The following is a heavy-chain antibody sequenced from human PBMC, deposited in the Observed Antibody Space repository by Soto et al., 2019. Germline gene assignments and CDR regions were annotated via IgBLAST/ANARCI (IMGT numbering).Heavy chain of an antibody. Sequence: GGSLRLSCAASGFNFGPFWMHWVRQAPGKGLVWVSHINGDGSTIVYADSVKGRFTISRDNSKNTLYLQMNSLRAEDTAVYYCAKVSPRITIFGVEKLKNAFDIWGQGTMVTVSS. V-gene: IGHV3-74*03. CDR2: INGDGSTI. CDR1: GFNFGPFW. D-gene: IGHD3-3*01. J-gene: IGHJ3*02. CDR3: AKVSPRITIFGVEKLKNAFDI.